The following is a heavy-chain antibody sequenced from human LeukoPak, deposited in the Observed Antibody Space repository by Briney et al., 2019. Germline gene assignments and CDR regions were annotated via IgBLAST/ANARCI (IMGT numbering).Heavy chain of an antibody. Sequence: GGSLRLSCAASGFTFSSYGMHWVRQAPGKGLEWVAVISYDGSNKYYADPVKGRFTISRDNSKNTLYLQMNSLRAEDTAVYYCARDPPAGDRGYWGQGTLVTVSS. CDR3: ARDPPAGDRGY. J-gene: IGHJ4*02. CDR2: ISYDGSNK. D-gene: IGHD7-27*01. V-gene: IGHV3-30*03. CDR1: GFTFSSYG.